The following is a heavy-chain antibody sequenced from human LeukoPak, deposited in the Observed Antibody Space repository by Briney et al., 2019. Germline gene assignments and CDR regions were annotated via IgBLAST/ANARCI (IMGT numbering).Heavy chain of an antibody. CDR2: ISSSGSTI. CDR1: GFTFSSYE. J-gene: IGHJ5*02. V-gene: IGHV3-48*03. D-gene: IGHD3-3*01. Sequence: GGSLRLSCAASGFTFSSYEMNWVRQAPGKGLEWVSYISSSGSTIYYADSVKGRFTISRDNAKNSLYLQMNSLRAEDTAVYYCARAAEIRFLEWLDWFDPWGQGTLVTVSS. CDR3: ARAAEIRFLEWLDWFDP.